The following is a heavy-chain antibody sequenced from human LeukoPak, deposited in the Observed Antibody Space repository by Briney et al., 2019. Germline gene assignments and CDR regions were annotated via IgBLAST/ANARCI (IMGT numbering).Heavy chain of an antibody. CDR1: GYTFISYG. D-gene: IGHD1-26*01. J-gene: IGHJ4*02. CDR2: ISAYNGNT. Sequence: ASVKLSCKASGYTFISYGISWVRQAPGQGLEWMGWISAYNGNTTYAQKLQGRVTMTTDTSTSTAYMDLRSLRSDDTAVYFCARDPPRYSGSSGYFDNWGQGTLVTVSS. V-gene: IGHV1-18*01. CDR3: ARDPPRYSGSSGYFDN.